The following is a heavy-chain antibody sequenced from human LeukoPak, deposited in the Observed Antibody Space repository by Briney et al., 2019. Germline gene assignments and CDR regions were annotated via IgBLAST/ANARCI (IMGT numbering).Heavy chain of an antibody. J-gene: IGHJ4*02. D-gene: IGHD3-10*01. CDR1: GGSFSSYY. Sequence: SSETLSLTCTVSGGSFSSYYWSWIRQPPGKGLEWIGYIYYSGTTNYNPSLKSRVTISVDTSKNQFSLKLSSVTAADTAVYYCARAEWRDGSYYFDYWGQGTLVTVSS. CDR2: IYYSGTT. CDR3: ARAEWRDGSYYFDY. V-gene: IGHV4-59*12.